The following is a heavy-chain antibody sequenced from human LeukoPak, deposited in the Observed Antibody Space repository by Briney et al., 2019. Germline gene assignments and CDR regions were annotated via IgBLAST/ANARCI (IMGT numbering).Heavy chain of an antibody. D-gene: IGHD4-17*01. J-gene: IGHJ4*02. CDR2: IFKSGST. CDR3: ARVTAVTSVDY. V-gene: IGHV4-30-4*01. Sequence: NPSETLSLTCTVSGGSLSSGHYYWSWLRQPPGKGLEWIGYIFKSGSTYYNPSLKSRVSISIDTSKNQFSLKLSSVAAADTAVYYCARVTAVTSVDYWGQGTLVTVSS. CDR1: GGSLSSGHYY.